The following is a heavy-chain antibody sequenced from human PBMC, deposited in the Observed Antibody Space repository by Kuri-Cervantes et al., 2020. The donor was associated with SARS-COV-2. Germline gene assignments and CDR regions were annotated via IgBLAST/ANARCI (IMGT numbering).Heavy chain of an antibody. CDR1: GFTFSSYA. CDR3: AKCGELLTSSYYYYGMDV. D-gene: IGHD1-26*01. J-gene: IGHJ6*02. CDR2: ISGSGGSK. V-gene: IGHV3-23*01. Sequence: GESLKISCAASGFTFSSYAMSWVRQAPGKGLEWVSAISGSGGSKYYADSVKGRFTISRDNSKNTLYLQMNSLRAEDTAVYYCAKCGELLTSSYYYYGMDVWGQGTTVTVSS.